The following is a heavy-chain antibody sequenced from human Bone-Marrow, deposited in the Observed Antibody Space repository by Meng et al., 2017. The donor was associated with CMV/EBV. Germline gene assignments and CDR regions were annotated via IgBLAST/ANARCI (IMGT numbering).Heavy chain of an antibody. CDR1: GYTFTSYG. CDR2: ISAYNGNT. V-gene: IGHV1-18*01. Sequence: AAVKESCKASGYTFTSYGISWVRQAPGQGLEWMGWISAYNGNTNYAQKLQGRVTMTTDTSTSTAYMELRSLRSDDTAVYYCARELVEATRAYFDYWGQGTLVTVSS. J-gene: IGHJ4*02. D-gene: IGHD1-26*01. CDR3: ARELVEATRAYFDY.